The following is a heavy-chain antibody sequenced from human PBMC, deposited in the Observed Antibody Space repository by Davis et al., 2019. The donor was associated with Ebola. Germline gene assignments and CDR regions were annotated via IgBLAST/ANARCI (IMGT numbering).Heavy chain of an antibody. V-gene: IGHV4-39*01. CDR3: ARQPDDYYDSSGTFDY. D-gene: IGHD3-22*01. CDR1: GGSISSSSYY. CDR2: IYYSGST. Sequence: MPSETLSLTCTVSGGSISSSSYYWGWIRQPPGKGLEWIGSIYYSGSTYYNPSLKSRVTISVDTSKNQFSLKLSSVTAADTAVYYCARQPDDYYDSSGTFDYWGQGTLVTVSS. J-gene: IGHJ4*02.